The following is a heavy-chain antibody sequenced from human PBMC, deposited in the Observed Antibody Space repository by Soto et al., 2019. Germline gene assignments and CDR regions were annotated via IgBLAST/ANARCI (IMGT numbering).Heavy chain of an antibody. J-gene: IGHJ4*02. CDR2: INSDGSST. D-gene: IGHD2-15*01. Sequence: GGSLILSCAASGFTFSSYWMHWVRQAPGKGLVWVSRINSDGSSTSYAGSVKGRFTISRDNAKNTLYLQMNSLRAEDTAVYYCVRTSLVVAAATREGYWGQGTLVTVSS. CDR3: VRTSLVVAAATREGY. V-gene: IGHV3-74*01. CDR1: GFTFSSYW.